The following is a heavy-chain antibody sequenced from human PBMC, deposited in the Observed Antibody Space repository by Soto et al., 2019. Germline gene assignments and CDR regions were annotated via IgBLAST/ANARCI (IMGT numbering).Heavy chain of an antibody. J-gene: IGHJ5*02. CDR3: ARGPVGRGSEADYWSDP. V-gene: IGHV4-34*01. D-gene: IGHD6-19*01. Sequence: QVQLQQWGAGLLKPSETLSLTCAVYGGSFSGYYWSWIRQPPGKGLEWIGEINHSGSTDYNPTLKTRVTLSVDTSQEQFALILSSVRAADTPSYFCARGPVGRGSEADYWSDPWGQGTLVTVSP. CDR2: INHSGST. CDR1: GGSFSGYY.